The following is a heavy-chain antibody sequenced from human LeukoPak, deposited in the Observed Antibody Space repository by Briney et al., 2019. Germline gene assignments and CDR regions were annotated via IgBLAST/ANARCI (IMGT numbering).Heavy chain of an antibody. Sequence: GESLKISCKGSGYSFTSYWIGWVRQMPGKGLEWMGIIYPGDSDTRYSPSFQGQVTISADKSISTAYLQWSSLKASDTATYYCARHGVHGRHCSSTSCYYFDYWGQGTLVTVSS. D-gene: IGHD2-2*01. CDR3: ARHGVHGRHCSSTSCYYFDY. CDR1: GYSFTSYW. V-gene: IGHV5-51*01. J-gene: IGHJ4*02. CDR2: IYPGDSDT.